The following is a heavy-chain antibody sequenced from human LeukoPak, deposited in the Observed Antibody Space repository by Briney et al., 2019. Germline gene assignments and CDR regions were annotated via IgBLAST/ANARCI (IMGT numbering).Heavy chain of an antibody. CDR3: ARQYSSGWAFDY. V-gene: IGHV4-59*08. CDR1: GGSISSYY. CDR2: IYYSGST. D-gene: IGHD6-19*01. J-gene: IGHJ4*02. Sequence: KPSETLSLTCTVSGGSISSYYWSWIRQPPGKGLEWIGYIYYSGSTYYNPSLKSRVTISVDTSKNQFSLKLSSVTAADTAVYYCARQYSSGWAFDYWGQGTLVTVSS.